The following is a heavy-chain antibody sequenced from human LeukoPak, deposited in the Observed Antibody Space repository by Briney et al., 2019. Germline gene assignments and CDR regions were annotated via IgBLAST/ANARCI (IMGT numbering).Heavy chain of an antibody. V-gene: IGHV3-30*04. CDR1: GFTFSSYA. CDR3: ARGRVGDYGDYFVDY. Sequence: GGALRLACAASGFTFSSYAMAWVRQAPGKGVEWVAVISYDGRNKYSADSVKGRFTISRDNSKNTLYLQMYSLRAEDTAVYYSARGRVGDYGDYFVDYWGPGTLVTVSS. J-gene: IGHJ4*02. D-gene: IGHD4-17*01. CDR2: ISYDGRNK.